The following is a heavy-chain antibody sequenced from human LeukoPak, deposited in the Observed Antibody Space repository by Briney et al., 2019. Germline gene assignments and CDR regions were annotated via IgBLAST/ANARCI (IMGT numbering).Heavy chain of an antibody. CDR1: GYTFTSYY. D-gene: IGHD3-22*01. V-gene: IGHV1-46*01. CDR2: INPSGGST. CDR3: ARDYYDSSGPHGYWFDP. Sequence: ASVKVSCKASGYTFTSYYMHWVRQAPGQGLEWMGIINPSGGSTSYAQKFQGRVTMTRDMSTSTVYTELSSLRSEDTAVYYCARDYYDSSGPHGYWFDPWGQGTLVTVSS. J-gene: IGHJ5*02.